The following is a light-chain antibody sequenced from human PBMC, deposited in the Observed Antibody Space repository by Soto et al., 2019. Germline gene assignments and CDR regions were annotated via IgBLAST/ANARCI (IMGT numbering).Light chain of an antibody. CDR1: SSDVGGYNY. CDR2: DVS. Sequence: QSVLTQPASVSGSPGQSITISCNGTSSDVGGYNYVSWYQQHPGKAPKLMIYDVSNRPSGVSNRFSGSKSGNTASLTISGLQAEDEADYYCSSYTSSSPVVFGGGTKLTVL. V-gene: IGLV2-14*01. CDR3: SSYTSSSPVV. J-gene: IGLJ2*01.